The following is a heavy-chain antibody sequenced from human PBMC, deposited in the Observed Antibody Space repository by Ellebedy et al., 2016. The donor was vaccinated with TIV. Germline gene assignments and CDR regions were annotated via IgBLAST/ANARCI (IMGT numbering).Heavy chain of an antibody. V-gene: IGHV1-69*13. Sequence: AASVKVSCKASGGPFSNYAISWVRQAPGQGLEWMGGIIPMFGTANYAQKVQGRVTITADESTSTAYMEVRSLRSEDTAVYYCARGPSPNWNDGMLTYWGQGTLVTVSS. D-gene: IGHD1-1*01. CDR3: ARGPSPNWNDGMLTY. J-gene: IGHJ4*02. CDR1: GGPFSNYA. CDR2: IIPMFGTA.